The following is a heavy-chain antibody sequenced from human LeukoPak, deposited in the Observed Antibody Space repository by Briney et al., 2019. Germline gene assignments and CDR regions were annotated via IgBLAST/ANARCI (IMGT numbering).Heavy chain of an antibody. CDR1: GFTFSSYA. D-gene: IGHD3-22*01. Sequence: GGSLRLSCAASGFTFSSYAMSWVRQAPGKGLEWVSAISGSGGSTYYADSVKGRFTISRDNSKNTLYLQMNSLRAEDTAVYYCAKGGGHLAYYDSSGYPQYFDYWGQGTLVTVSS. CDR2: ISGSGGST. V-gene: IGHV3-23*01. J-gene: IGHJ4*02. CDR3: AKGGGHLAYYDSSGYPQYFDY.